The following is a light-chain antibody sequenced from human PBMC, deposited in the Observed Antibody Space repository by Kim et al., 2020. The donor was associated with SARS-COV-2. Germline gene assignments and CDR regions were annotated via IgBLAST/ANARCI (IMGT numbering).Light chain of an antibody. V-gene: IGLV2-23*02. Sequence: QSITIACTGTSSDVGSYNLVSWYQHQPGKAPKLMVYEISNRPSGVSNRFSGSKSGNTASLTISGLQAEDEGDYYCCSYAGSSTVVFGGGTQLTVL. CDR2: EIS. CDR1: SSDVGSYNL. J-gene: IGLJ2*01. CDR3: CSYAGSSTVV.